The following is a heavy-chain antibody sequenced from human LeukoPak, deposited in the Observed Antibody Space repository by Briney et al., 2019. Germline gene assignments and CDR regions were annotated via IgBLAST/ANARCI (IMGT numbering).Heavy chain of an antibody. D-gene: IGHD3-22*01. Sequence: SQTLSLTCTVSGGSISSGGYYWSWIRQPPGKGLEWIGYIYHSGSTNYNPSLKSRVTISVDTSKNQFSLKLSSVTAADTAVYYCARVSNYYDSSGYLDYWGQGTLVTVSS. CDR2: IYHSGST. J-gene: IGHJ4*02. V-gene: IGHV4-30-2*01. CDR1: GGSISSGGYY. CDR3: ARVSNYYDSSGYLDY.